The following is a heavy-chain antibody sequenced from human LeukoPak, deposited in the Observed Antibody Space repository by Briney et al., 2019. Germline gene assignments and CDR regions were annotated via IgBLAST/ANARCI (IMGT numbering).Heavy chain of an antibody. CDR2: ITSSSSTI. Sequence: PGGSLRLSCAASGFTFNTYSMNWVRQAPGKGLEWISYITSSSSTIYYADSVKGRFTISRDNAKNSLYLQMNSLRAEDTAVYYCARGRDLFDSRGQGTLVTVSS. J-gene: IGHJ4*02. V-gene: IGHV3-48*04. CDR3: ARGRDLFDS. CDR1: GFTFNTYS.